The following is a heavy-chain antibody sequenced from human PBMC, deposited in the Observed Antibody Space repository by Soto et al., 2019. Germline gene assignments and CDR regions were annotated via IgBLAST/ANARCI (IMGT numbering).Heavy chain of an antibody. D-gene: IGHD2-8*02. V-gene: IGHV4-34*01. CDR1: GGSFSGYY. J-gene: IGHJ4*02. Sequence: QVQLQQWGAGLLKPSETLSLTCAVYGGSFSGYYWTWIRQPPGTGLEWIGEINHSGSTNYNPSLTSRVTLSVDTSKNPFSLKLTSVIAADTAVYYCARDKSTGLFDYWGQGTLVTVSA. CDR2: INHSGST. CDR3: ARDKSTGLFDY.